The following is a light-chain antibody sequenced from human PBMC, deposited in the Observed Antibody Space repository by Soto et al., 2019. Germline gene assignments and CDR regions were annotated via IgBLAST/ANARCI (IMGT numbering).Light chain of an antibody. Sequence: DLQMTQSPSSVSASVGDSVTITCRASQDISSWLAWYQQKPGKAPSLLIYAASSLQSGVPSRFSGSGSGTDFTLTINSLQPEDIATYYCQQTNSFPRTFGQGTKVEVK. CDR1: QDISSW. J-gene: IGKJ1*01. V-gene: IGKV1-12*01. CDR3: QQTNSFPRT. CDR2: AAS.